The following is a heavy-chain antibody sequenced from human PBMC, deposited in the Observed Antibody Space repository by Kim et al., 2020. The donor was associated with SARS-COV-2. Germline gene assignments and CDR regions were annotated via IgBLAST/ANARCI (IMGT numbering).Heavy chain of an antibody. D-gene: IGHD3-3*01. CDR2: ISYDGSNK. J-gene: IGHJ6*02. CDR1: GFTFSSYG. CDR3: AKALRFLEWLLSPLIYGMDV. V-gene: IGHV3-30*18. Sequence: GGSLRLSCAASGFTFSSYGMHWVRQAPGKGLEWVAVISYDGSNKYYADSVKGRFTISRDNSKNTLYLQMNSLRAEDTAVYYCAKALRFLEWLLSPLIYGMDVWGQGTTVTVSS.